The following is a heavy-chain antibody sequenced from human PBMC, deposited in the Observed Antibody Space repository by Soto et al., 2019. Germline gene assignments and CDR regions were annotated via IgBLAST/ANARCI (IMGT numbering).Heavy chain of an antibody. CDR2: IIPIFGTA. CDR1: GGTFSSYA. V-gene: IGHV1-69*13. J-gene: IGHJ4*02. D-gene: IGHD2-21*02. Sequence: SVKVSCKASGGTFSSYAISWVRQAPGQGLEWMGGIIPIFGTANYAQKFQGRVTITADESTSTAYMELSSLRSEDTAVYYCASRGNSGFSQFDYWGQGTLVTVSS. CDR3: ASRGNSGFSQFDY.